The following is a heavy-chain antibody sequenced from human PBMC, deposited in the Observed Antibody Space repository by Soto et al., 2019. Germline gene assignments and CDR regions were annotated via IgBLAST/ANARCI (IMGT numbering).Heavy chain of an antibody. CDR3: AREAALGNFDY. V-gene: IGHV1-3*02. D-gene: IGHD6-13*01. CDR2: SNAGNGNT. Sequence: ASVKVSCKASGYTFTTYTIHWVRQAPGQRLEWMGWSNAGNGNTKYSEDFQGRVTITSDTPARTSYMELSSLRSEDMALYYCAREAALGNFDYRGHGTLVNVSS. J-gene: IGHJ4*01. CDR1: GYTFTTYT.